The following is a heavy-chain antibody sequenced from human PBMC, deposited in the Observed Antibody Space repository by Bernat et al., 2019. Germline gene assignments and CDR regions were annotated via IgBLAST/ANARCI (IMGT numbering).Heavy chain of an antibody. CDR1: GYTFSSYG. J-gene: IGHJ3*02. CDR3: ARQSYLRGSYRPDDAFDI. D-gene: IGHD3-16*02. V-gene: IGHV1-18*01. Sequence: QVQLVQSGAEVKKPGASVKVSCKASGYTFSSYGISWVRQAPAQGLEWMGWISTYIGNTNYAQKLQGRVTMTTDTSTSTAYMELRSLRTDDTAVYYCARQSYLRGSYRPDDAFDIWGQGTMVTVSS. CDR2: ISTYIGNT.